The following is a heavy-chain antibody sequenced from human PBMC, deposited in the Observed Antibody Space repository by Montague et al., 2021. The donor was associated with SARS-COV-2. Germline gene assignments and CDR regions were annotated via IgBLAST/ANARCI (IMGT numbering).Heavy chain of an antibody. Sequence: SETLSLTCTVSGASISNYYWSWVRLPPGKGLEWLWYIYYGGSTNYNPSLRSRVTISVDTSKNQFSLRLSSVTAADTAVYYCARLPYILPGYAYFDFWGQGSLVIVSS. CDR2: IYYGGST. V-gene: IGHV4-59*08. CDR1: GASISNYY. J-gene: IGHJ4*02. CDR3: ARLPYILPGYAYFDF. D-gene: IGHD3-9*01.